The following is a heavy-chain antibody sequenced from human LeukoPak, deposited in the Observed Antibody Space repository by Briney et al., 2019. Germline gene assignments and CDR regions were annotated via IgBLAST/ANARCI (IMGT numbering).Heavy chain of an antibody. Sequence: PSETLSLTCIVSGDSIRNSNYYWGWIRQPPGKGLEWIGSFTYGGGTYYNPSLKSRVTISVDTSKNQISLKVTSVTAADTAVYYCARRSSNPVGAIDYWGQGTLVIVSS. CDR1: GDSIRNSNYY. CDR2: FTYGGGT. J-gene: IGHJ4*02. V-gene: IGHV4-39*01. CDR3: ARRSSNPVGAIDY. D-gene: IGHD1-26*01.